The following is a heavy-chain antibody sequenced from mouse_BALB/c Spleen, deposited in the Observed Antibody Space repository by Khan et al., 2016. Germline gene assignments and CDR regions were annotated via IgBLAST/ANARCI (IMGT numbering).Heavy chain of an antibody. CDR1: GYTFTDYS. V-gene: IGHV9-2-1*01. J-gene: IGHJ1*01. D-gene: IGHD1-1*01. CDR2: INTETGEP. CDR3: AGDYYGSHFDV. Sequence: QIQLVQSGPELKKPGETVKISCKASGYTFTDYSMHWVKQAPGKGLKWMGWINTETGEPTYADDFKGRFAFSLETSASTAYLQINNLKNEDTATYFCAGDYYGSHFDVRGAGTTVTVSS.